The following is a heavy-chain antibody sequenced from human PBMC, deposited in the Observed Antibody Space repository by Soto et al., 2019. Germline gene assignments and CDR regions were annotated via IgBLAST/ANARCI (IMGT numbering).Heavy chain of an antibody. J-gene: IGHJ5*02. V-gene: IGHV4-39*01. CDR3: AREPMTDRNWFDP. CDR1: GGSISSSSYY. D-gene: IGHD3-22*01. Sequence: SLTCTVSGGSISSSSYYWGWIRQPPGKGLEWIGSIYYSGSTYYNPSLKSRVTISVDTSKNQFSLKLSSVTAADTAVYYCAREPMTDRNWFDPWGQGTLVTVSS. CDR2: IYYSGST.